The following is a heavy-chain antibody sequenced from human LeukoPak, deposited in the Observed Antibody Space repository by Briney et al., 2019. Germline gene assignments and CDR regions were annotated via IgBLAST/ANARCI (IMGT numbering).Heavy chain of an antibody. Sequence: ASVKVSCKASGYTLSDYYMHWVRQAPGQGLEWMGRINPNSGGTNYAQKFQGRVTMTKDTSISTVYMELSRLRSDDTAVYYCARVGYYESSGYYEYWGQGTLVTVSS. V-gene: IGHV1-2*06. CDR1: GYTLSDYY. J-gene: IGHJ4*02. CDR2: INPNSGGT. CDR3: ARVGYYESSGYYEY. D-gene: IGHD3-22*01.